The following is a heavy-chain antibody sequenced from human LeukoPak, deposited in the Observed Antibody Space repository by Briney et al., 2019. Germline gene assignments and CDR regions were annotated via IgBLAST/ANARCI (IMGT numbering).Heavy chain of an antibody. J-gene: IGHJ6*02. CDR1: GFTFSSYS. Sequence: GGSLRLSCAASGFTFSSYSMNWVRQAPGKGLEGVSSISSSSSYTYYADSVKGRFTISRDNAKNSLYLQMNSLRAEDTAVYYCARGVEMATITVGYYYYGMDVWGQGTTVTVSS. D-gene: IGHD5-24*01. V-gene: IGHV3-21*01. CDR3: ARGVEMATITVGYYYYGMDV. CDR2: ISSSSSYT.